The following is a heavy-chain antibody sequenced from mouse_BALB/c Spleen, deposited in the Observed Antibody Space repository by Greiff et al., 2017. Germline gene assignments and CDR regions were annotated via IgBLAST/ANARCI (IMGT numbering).Heavy chain of an antibody. D-gene: IGHD3-1*01. J-gene: IGHJ4*01. CDR3: ARSGNPYYAMDY. CDR2: IDPSDSYT. CDR1: GYTFTSYW. V-gene: IGHV1-69*02. Sequence: QVQLQQPGAELVKPGASVKLSCKASGYTFTSYWMHWVKQRPGQGLEWIGEIDPSDSYTNYNQKFKGKATLTVDKSSSTAYMQLSSLTSEDSAVYYCARSGNPYYAMDYWGQGTSVTVSS.